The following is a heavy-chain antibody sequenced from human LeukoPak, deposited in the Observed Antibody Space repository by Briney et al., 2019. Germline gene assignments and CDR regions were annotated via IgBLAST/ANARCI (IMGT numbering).Heavy chain of an antibody. Sequence: GGSLRLSCAASGFTFDDYAMHWVRQPPGKGLEWFSLINWDGDNTYYADSVKGRFTISRDNSKNSLYLQMNSLRAEDTALYYCAKDAPGSSGWYYYFDYWGQGTLVTVSS. CDR2: INWDGDNT. D-gene: IGHD6-19*01. CDR1: GFTFDDYA. J-gene: IGHJ4*02. CDR3: AKDAPGSSGWYYYFDY. V-gene: IGHV3-43D*03.